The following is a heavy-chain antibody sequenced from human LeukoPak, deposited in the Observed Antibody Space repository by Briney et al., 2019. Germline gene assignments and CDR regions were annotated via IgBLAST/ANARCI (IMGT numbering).Heavy chain of an antibody. J-gene: IGHJ4*02. Sequence: SETLSLTCTVSGGSVRSGSYYWSWIRQPPGKGLEWIGYIYYSGSTNYNPSLKSRVTISVDTSKNQFSLKLSSVTAADTAVYYCARGIAAAGDFDYWGQGTLVTVSS. D-gene: IGHD6-13*01. CDR2: IYYSGST. V-gene: IGHV4-61*01. CDR3: ARGIAAAGDFDY. CDR1: GGSVRSGSYY.